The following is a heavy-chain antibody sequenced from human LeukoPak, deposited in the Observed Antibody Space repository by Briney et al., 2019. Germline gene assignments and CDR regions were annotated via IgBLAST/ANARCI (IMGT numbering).Heavy chain of an antibody. CDR1: GFTFSRHG. Sequence: GGSLRLSCAPSGFTFSRHGMHWVRQAPGKGLEWVAIISNDGSRKYYADSVKGRFTISRDNSKNTLYLQMNSLRAEDTAVYYCAEISGLYSSSWYSPYFDYWGQGTLVTVSS. J-gene: IGHJ4*02. CDR3: AEISGLYSSSWYSPYFDY. D-gene: IGHD6-13*01. V-gene: IGHV3-30*03. CDR2: ISNDGSRK.